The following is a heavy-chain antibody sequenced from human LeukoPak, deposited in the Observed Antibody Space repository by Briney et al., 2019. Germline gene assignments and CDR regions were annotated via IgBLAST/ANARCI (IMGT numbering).Heavy chain of an antibody. CDR2: ISPSGGST. D-gene: IGHD3-10*01. Sequence: ASVKVSCKAFGYTFTSNYMHWVRQAPGQGPEWMGVISPSGGSTNYAQKFQGRVTITADESTSTAYMELSSLRSEDTAVYYCASSITMVRGVMVWFDPWGQGTLVTVSS. CDR1: GYTFTSNY. V-gene: IGHV1-46*01. J-gene: IGHJ5*02. CDR3: ASSITMVRGVMVWFDP.